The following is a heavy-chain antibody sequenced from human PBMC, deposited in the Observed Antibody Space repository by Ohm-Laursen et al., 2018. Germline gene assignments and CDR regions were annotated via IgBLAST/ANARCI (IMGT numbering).Heavy chain of an antibody. Sequence: SLRLSCTASGFTFSGYRMNWVRQAPGKGLEWVSCISGTSATIYYADSVKGRFNISRDNAKNSLYLQMDSLRAEDTAVYYCARDVAHGGYGFGMDVWGQGTTVTVSS. CDR1: GFTFSGYR. V-gene: IGHV3-48*01. J-gene: IGHJ6*02. D-gene: IGHD5-12*01. CDR3: ARDVAHGGYGFGMDV. CDR2: ISGTSATI.